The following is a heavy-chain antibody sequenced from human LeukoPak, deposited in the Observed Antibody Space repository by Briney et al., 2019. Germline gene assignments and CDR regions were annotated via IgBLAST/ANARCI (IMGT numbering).Heavy chain of an antibody. V-gene: IGHV4-59*12. CDR1: GGSITNYY. J-gene: IGHJ4*02. CDR2: SYYSGTT. D-gene: IGHD2-21*02. CDR3: ATANLGYCGGDCYSDYFDY. Sequence: PSETLSLTCTVSGGSITNYYWSWIRQPPGKGLEWIGYSYYSGTTNYSPSLKSRVTISVDTSKNQFSLKLSSVTAADTAVYYCATANLGYCGGDCYSDYFDYWGQGTLVTVSS.